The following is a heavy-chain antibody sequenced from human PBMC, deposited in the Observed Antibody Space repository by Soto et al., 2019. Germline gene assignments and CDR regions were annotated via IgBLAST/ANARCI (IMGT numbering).Heavy chain of an antibody. V-gene: IGHV3-74*03. CDR1: GFTFSGHW. D-gene: IGHD2-2*01. Sequence: EVQLVESGGDLVQPGGSLRLSCAASGFTFSGHWMHWVRQVPGKGLEWVSRINTDGGSSAYADSVKGRFTISRDNARNTLYLQMNGLRGEDTAVYYCAREAGYCSSTSCYRRAFDTWGQGTTVTVSS. CDR3: AREAGYCSSTSCYRRAFDT. CDR2: INTDGGSS. J-gene: IGHJ3*02.